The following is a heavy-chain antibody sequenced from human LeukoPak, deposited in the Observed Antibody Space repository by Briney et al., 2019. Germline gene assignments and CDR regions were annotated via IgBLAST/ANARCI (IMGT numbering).Heavy chain of an antibody. CDR2: IIPIFGTA. V-gene: IGHV1-69*05. J-gene: IGHJ4*02. CDR1: GGTFSSYA. D-gene: IGHD6-19*01. CDR3: ARGFQNMEWLDPSSRNSPYYFDY. Sequence: SVKVSCKASGGTFSSYAISWVRQAPGQGLEWMGGIIPIFGTANYAQKFQGRVTITTDESTSTAYTELSSLRSEDTAVYYCARGFQNMEWLDPSSRNSPYYFDYWGQGTLVTVSS.